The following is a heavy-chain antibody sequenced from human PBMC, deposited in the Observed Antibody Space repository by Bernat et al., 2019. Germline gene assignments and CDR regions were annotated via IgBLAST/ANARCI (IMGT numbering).Heavy chain of an antibody. CDR3: AREQIVVIPPASSFDY. Sequence: QVQLQQWGAGLLKPSETLSLTCAVYGGSFSGYYWSWIRQPPGKGLEWIGEINHSGSTNYNPSLKSRVTISLDTSKKQFSLKLSSVTAADTAVYYCAREQIVVIPPASSFDYWGQGTLVTVSS. V-gene: IGHV4-34*01. CDR1: GGSFSGYY. J-gene: IGHJ4*02. D-gene: IGHD2-2*01. CDR2: INHSGST.